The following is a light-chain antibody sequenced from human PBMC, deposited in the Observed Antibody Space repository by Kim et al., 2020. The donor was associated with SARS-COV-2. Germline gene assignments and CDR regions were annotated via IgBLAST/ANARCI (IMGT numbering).Light chain of an antibody. J-gene: IGKJ4*01. V-gene: IGKV1-9*01. CDR2: AAS. Sequence: ASVGDGVTSPGRSSKGISSSVAWYQQKPGKAPKLRINAASTLPSGVPSRFSGSGSGTEVTLTISSLQPEDFATYHCQQLNSYPLTFGGGTKVDIK. CDR3: QQLNSYPLT. CDR1: KGISSS.